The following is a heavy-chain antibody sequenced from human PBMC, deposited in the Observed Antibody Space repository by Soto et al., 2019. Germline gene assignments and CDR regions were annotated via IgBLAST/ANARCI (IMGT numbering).Heavy chain of an antibody. Sequence: GGSQRRSCAPCGLTYSSYGMHWDRQETGKGLEWVAVIWYDGSNKYYADSVKGRFTISRDNSKNTLYLQMNSLRAEDTAVYYCARDGGCRDGYTVGCNWFDPWGQGTLVTVSS. J-gene: IGHJ5*02. CDR2: IWYDGSNK. V-gene: IGHV3-33*01. CDR1: GLTYSSYG. CDR3: ARDGGCRDGYTVGCNWFDP. D-gene: IGHD5-12*01.